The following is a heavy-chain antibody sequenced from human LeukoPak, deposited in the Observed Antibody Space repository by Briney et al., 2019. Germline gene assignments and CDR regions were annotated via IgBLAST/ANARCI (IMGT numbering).Heavy chain of an antibody. CDR2: IWYDGSNE. J-gene: IGHJ5*02. V-gene: IGHV3-33*01. Sequence: PGGSLRLSCAASGFTFSSYGMHWVRQAPGKGLEWVAVIWYDGSNEYYADSVKGRFTISRDNSKNTLYLQMNSLRAEDTAVYYCARGGSYCSGGSCYSGYWFDPWGQGTLVTVSS. D-gene: IGHD2-15*01. CDR3: ARGGSYCSGGSCYSGYWFDP. CDR1: GFTFSSYG.